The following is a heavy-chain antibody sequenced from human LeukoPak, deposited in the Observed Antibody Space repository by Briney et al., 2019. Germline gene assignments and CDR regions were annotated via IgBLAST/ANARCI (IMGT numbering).Heavy chain of an antibody. CDR1: GFTFSSYS. V-gene: IGHV3-21*04. J-gene: IGHJ4*02. Sequence: GGSLRLSCAASGFTFSSYSMNWVRQAPGKGLEWVSSISSSSSYIYYADSVKGRFTISRDNSKNTLYLQMNSLRAEDTAVYYCAKYDSSAYYYAPTDHWGQGTLVTVSS. D-gene: IGHD3-22*01. CDR3: AKYDSSAYYYAPTDH. CDR2: ISSSSSYI.